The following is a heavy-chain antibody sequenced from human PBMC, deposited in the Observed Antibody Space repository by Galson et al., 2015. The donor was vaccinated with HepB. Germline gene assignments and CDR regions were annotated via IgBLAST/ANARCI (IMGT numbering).Heavy chain of an antibody. CDR3: ARLPAIAAAGPEQYYYYYGMDV. J-gene: IGHJ6*02. D-gene: IGHD6-13*01. CDR1: GFTFSSYA. CDR2: ISYDGSNK. V-gene: IGHV3-30-3*01. Sequence: SLRLSCAASGFTFSSYAMHWVRQAPGKGLEWVAVISYDGSNKYYADSVKGRFTISRDNSKNTLYLQMNSLRAEDTAVYYCARLPAIAAAGPEQYYYYYGMDVWGQGTTVTVSS.